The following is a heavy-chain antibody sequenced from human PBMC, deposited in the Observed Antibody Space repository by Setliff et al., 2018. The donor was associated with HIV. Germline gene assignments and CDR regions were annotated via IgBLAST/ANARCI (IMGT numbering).Heavy chain of an antibody. J-gene: IGHJ6*02. V-gene: IGHV4-59*01. CDR2: IYHTGSA. Sequence: SETLSLTCTLNGVPLSDYYWNWIRQPPGKGLEWLGYIYHTGSAKYNPSLKSRVTISLDTSRSQFSLKVDSMTTADTAVYYCARGFGSTWSNLDYYSGMDVWGQGTTVTVSS. CDR3: ARGFGSTWSNLDYYSGMDV. D-gene: IGHD6-6*01. CDR1: GVPLSDYY.